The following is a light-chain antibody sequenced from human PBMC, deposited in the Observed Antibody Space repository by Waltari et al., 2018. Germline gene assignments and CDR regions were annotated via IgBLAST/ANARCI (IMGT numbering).Light chain of an antibody. CDR1: STDLASYNL. CDR2: EAT. V-gene: IGLV2-23*01. Sequence: QSALSQPASVSGSPGQSLTITCTGASTDLASYNLVAWYQPPPNRAPKLIIYEATKRPSGISHRFSGAKSGATASLRISGLQADDEADYYCCSYTGSSTSYGCGGGTKVTVL. J-gene: IGLJ1*01. CDR3: CSYTGSSTSYG.